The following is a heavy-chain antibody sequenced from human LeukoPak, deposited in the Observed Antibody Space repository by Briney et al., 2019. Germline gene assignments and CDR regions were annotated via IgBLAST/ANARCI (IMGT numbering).Heavy chain of an antibody. CDR2: ISGSGGST. V-gene: IGHV3-23*01. Sequence: GGSLRLSCAASGFTFSNAWMSWVRQAPGKGLEWVSAISGSGGSTYYADSVKGRFTISRDNSKNTLYLQMNSLRAEDTAVYYCAKGWAAVAGTFDYWGQGTLVTVSS. D-gene: IGHD6-19*01. CDR1: GFTFSNAW. CDR3: AKGWAAVAGTFDY. J-gene: IGHJ4*02.